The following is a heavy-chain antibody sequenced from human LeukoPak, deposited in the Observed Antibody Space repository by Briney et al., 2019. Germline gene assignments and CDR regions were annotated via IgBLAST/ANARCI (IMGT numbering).Heavy chain of an antibody. CDR2: IYHSGTT. V-gene: IGHV4-38-2*02. Sequence: SETLSLTCTVSGYSITSGYHWGWIRQPPGKGLEWIASIYHSGTTYYNPSLKSRVTISVDTSKNQFSLKLSSVTAADTAVYYCARHARNYDFWSGSNNWFDPWGQGTLVTVSS. D-gene: IGHD3-3*01. CDR3: ARHARNYDFWSGSNNWFDP. CDR1: GYSITSGYH. J-gene: IGHJ5*02.